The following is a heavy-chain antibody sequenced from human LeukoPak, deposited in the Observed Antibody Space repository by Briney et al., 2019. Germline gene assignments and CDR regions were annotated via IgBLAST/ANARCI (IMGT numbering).Heavy chain of an antibody. CDR2: IYISGST. D-gene: IGHD3-3*01. Sequence: SETLSLTCTVSGGSIRTSCWNWIRQPAGKGLEWIGRIYISGSTIYNPSLKSRVTMSIDSSKNQISLSLTSVTAADTAMYYCARGAYSGVSWGQGTLVTVSS. J-gene: IGHJ5*02. CDR1: GGSIRTSC. CDR3: ARGAYSGVS. V-gene: IGHV4-4*07.